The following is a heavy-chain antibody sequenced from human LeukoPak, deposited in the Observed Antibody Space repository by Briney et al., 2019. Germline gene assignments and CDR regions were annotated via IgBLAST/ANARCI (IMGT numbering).Heavy chain of an antibody. CDR2: ISYDGSNK. CDR3: AKRYYYDSSGYCFDY. J-gene: IGHJ4*02. D-gene: IGHD3-22*01. CDR1: GFTFSSYA. Sequence: PGGSLRLSCAASGFTFSSYAMHWVRQAPGKGLEWVAVISYDGSNKYYADSVKGRFTISRDNSKNTLYLQMNSLRAEDTAVYFCAKRYYYDSSGYCFDYWGQGTLVTVSS. V-gene: IGHV3-30-3*02.